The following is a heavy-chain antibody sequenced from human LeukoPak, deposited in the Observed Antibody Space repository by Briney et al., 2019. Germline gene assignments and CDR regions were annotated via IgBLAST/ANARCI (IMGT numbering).Heavy chain of an antibody. D-gene: IGHD3-9*01. J-gene: IGHJ4*02. Sequence: TGGSLRLSCAASGFTFSSYAMSWVRQAPGKGLEWVSGISGSGGSTDYADSVKGRFTISRDNSKNTLYLQMNSLRAEDTAEYYCAKALTGYYLFDYWGQGTLVTVSS. CDR3: AKALTGYYLFDY. V-gene: IGHV3-23*01. CDR1: GFTFSSYA. CDR2: ISGSGGST.